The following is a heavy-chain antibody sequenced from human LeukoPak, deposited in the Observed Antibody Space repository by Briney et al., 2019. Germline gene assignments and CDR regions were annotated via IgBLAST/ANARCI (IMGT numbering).Heavy chain of an antibody. CDR1: VGSLSSGGYS. V-gene: IGHV4-30-2*01. J-gene: IGHJ6*02. CDR2: IYHSGST. Sequence: SQTLSLTCAVSVGSLSSGGYSWSWIRQPPGKGLEWIGYIYHSGSTYYNPSLKSRVTISVDRSKNQFSLKLSPVTAADTAVYYCASGVIGYCSSTSCYTVGMDVWGQGTTVTVSS. CDR3: ASGVIGYCSSTSCYTVGMDV. D-gene: IGHD2-2*02.